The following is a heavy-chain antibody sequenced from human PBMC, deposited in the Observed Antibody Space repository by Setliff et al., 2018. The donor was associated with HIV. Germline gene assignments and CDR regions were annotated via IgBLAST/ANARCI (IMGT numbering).Heavy chain of an antibody. CDR2: ISGSGDST. CDR1: GFNFGDYA. V-gene: IGHV3-23*01. Sequence: GGSLRLSCTAFGFNFGDYAMNWVRQAPGKGLEWVSGISGSGDSTYYADSVKGRFTISRDNAKTMLYLQMNSLRSEDTVIYYCEKASPQAFYYMDVWGKGTTVTVSS. J-gene: IGHJ6*03. CDR3: EKASPQAFYYMDV.